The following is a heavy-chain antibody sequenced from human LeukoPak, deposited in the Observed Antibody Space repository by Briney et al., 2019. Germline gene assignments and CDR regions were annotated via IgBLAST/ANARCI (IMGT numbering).Heavy chain of an antibody. D-gene: IGHD3-10*01. J-gene: IGHJ4*02. V-gene: IGHV1-46*01. CDR1: GYTFTSNY. CDR2: ISPSGGST. CDR3: TTYGSGRKFDY. Sequence: ASVKVSCKAFGYTFTSNYMHWVRQAPGQGPEWMGVISPSGGSTTYAQKFQGRVTLTRDMSTSTDYLELSSLRSEDTAVYYCTTYGSGRKFDYWGQGILVTVSS.